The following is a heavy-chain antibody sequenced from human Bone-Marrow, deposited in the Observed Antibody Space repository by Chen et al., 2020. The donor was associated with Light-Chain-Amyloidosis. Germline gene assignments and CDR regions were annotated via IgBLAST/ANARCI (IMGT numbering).Heavy chain of an antibody. J-gene: IGHJ4*02. CDR1: GFTFTNYY. CDR2: IGQDGSEK. Sequence: EVQLVESGGGLVQPGASLRLSCEAPGFTFTNYYMAWVRQAPGKGLGWVANIGQDGSEKYFVDSLKGRFSISRDNAKNSLFLQMNSLRVEDTAVYYCARRGGGGSYFDYWGQGALVTVSS. V-gene: IGHV3-7*05. CDR3: ARRGGGGSYFDY. D-gene: IGHD1-26*01.